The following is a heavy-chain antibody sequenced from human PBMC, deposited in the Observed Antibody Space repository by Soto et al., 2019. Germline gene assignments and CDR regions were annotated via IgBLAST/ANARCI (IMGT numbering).Heavy chain of an antibody. V-gene: IGHV4-59*01. CDR2: IYYSGST. CDR1: GGSINNYY. CDR3: ARRYGGHFDY. Sequence: SETLSLTCTVSGGSINNYYWSWIRQPPGKGLEWIGYIYYSGSTNYNPSLKSRVTISVDTSKNQFSLKLSSVTAADTAVYYCARRYGGHFDYWGQGTLVTVSS. D-gene: IGHD1-26*01. J-gene: IGHJ4*02.